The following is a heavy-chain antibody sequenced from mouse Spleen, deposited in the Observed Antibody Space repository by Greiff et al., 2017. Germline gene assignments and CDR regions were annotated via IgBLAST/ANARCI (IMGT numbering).Heavy chain of an antibody. J-gene: IGHJ2*01. Sequence: EVKLVESGGGLVKPGGSLKLSCAASGFAFSSYDMSWVRQTPEKRLEWVATISSGGSYTYYPDSVKGRFTISRDNARNTLYLQMSSLRSEDTALYYCARTGRVFDYWGQGTTLTVSS. CDR2: ISSGGSYT. CDR1: GFAFSSYD. V-gene: IGHV5-9*02. D-gene: IGHD4-1*01. CDR3: ARTGRVFDY.